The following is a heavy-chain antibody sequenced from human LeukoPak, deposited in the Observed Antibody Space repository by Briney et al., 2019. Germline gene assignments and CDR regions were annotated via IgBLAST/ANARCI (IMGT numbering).Heavy chain of an antibody. D-gene: IGHD3-22*01. CDR2: INHSGST. CDR1: GASFSGYY. CDR3: ARTDIVVVNNWFDP. Sequence: PSESLSLTCAVYGASFSGYYCSWMRQPPGKGLEWIGEINHSGSTNYNPSLKSRVTISVDTSKNQFSLKLSSVTAADTAVYYCARTDIVVVNNWFDPWGQGTLVTVSS. V-gene: IGHV4-34*01. J-gene: IGHJ5*02.